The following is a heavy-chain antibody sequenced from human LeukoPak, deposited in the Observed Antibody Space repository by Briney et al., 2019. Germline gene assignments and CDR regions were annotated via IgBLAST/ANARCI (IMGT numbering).Heavy chain of an antibody. Sequence: YPGRSLRLSCAASGFTFSTYGMHWVRQAPGKGLEWVAVIWYDGGSKYYADSAKGRFTISRDNSKNTLYLQMNSLRAEDTAVYYCARERNGDYTLLYWGQGSLVTVSS. CDR1: GFTFSTYG. J-gene: IGHJ4*02. CDR2: IWYDGGSK. CDR3: ARERNGDYTLLY. D-gene: IGHD4-17*01. V-gene: IGHV3-33*01.